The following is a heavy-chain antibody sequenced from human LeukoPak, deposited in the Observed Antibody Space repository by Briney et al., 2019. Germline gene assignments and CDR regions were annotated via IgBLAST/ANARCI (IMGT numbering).Heavy chain of an antibody. J-gene: IGHJ3*02. D-gene: IGHD1-14*01. Sequence: ASVKVSCKASGGTFSSYAISWVRQAPGQGLEWMGGIIPIFGTANYAQKFQGRVTITADESTSTAYMELSSLRSEDTAVYYCARTPRAEHDAFDIWGQGTMVTVSS. V-gene: IGHV1-69*13. CDR1: GGTFSSYA. CDR2: IIPIFGTA. CDR3: ARTPRAEHDAFDI.